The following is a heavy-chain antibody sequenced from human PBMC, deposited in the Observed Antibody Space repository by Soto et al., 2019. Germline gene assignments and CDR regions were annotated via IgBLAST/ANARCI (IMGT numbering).Heavy chain of an antibody. Sequence: GGSLRLSCAASGFTFSSYGMHWVRQAPGKGLEWVAVISYDGSNKYYADSVKGRFTISRDNSKNTLYLQKNSLRVEDTAEYYCAKWRSSWTNYYYYYGMDVWGQGTTVTVSS. V-gene: IGHV3-30*18. D-gene: IGHD6-13*01. CDR2: ISYDGSNK. J-gene: IGHJ6*02. CDR3: AKWRSSWTNYYYYYGMDV. CDR1: GFTFSSYG.